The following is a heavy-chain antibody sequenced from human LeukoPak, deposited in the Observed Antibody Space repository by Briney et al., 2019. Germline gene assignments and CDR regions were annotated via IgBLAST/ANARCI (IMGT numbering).Heavy chain of an antibody. V-gene: IGHV3-74*01. CDR2: INGNANNV. J-gene: IGHJ4*02. CDR1: GFTFHNYW. Sequence: GESLRLSCAASGFTFHNYWLHWVRQVPGKGLMWVSRINGNANNVTYADPVKGVFAISRNNAKNTLQLQMNSLRAEDTAGDYCVRDSGYFLFDYWGQGTLVTVSS. CDR3: VRDSGYFLFDY. D-gene: IGHD3-22*01.